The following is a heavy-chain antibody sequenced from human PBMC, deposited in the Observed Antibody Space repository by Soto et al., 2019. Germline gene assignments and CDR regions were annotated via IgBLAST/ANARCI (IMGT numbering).Heavy chain of an antibody. CDR1: GAALNSGNYY. Sequence: SETLSLTCSVSGAALNSGNYYWSWIRQVPGKGLEWTGHIYVTGAVDYNPSLRDRITISQDTSMNQFSLKLRSVTAADTAVYYCVREGLTMYGVLTPSFDSRGQGTPVTVSS. CDR3: VREGLTMYGVLTPSFDS. D-gene: IGHD3-3*01. CDR2: IYVTGAV. J-gene: IGHJ5*01. V-gene: IGHV4-30-4*08.